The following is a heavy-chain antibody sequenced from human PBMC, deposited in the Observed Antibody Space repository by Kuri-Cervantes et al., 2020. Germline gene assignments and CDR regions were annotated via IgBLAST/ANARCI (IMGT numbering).Heavy chain of an antibody. CDR3: VIVDPLRLSGPSVGAFDI. V-gene: IGHV1-8*02. Sequence: ASVKVSCKASGYTFTSYDINWVRQATGQGLEWMGWMNPNSGNTGYAQKFQGRVTMTRNTSISTAYMELSSLRSEDTAVYYCVIVDPLRLSGPSVGAFDIWGQGTTVTVSS. J-gene: IGHJ3*02. CDR1: GYTFTSYD. CDR2: MNPNSGNT. D-gene: IGHD1-26*01.